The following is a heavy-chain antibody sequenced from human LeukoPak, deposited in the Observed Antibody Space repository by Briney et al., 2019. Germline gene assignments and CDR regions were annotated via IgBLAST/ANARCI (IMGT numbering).Heavy chain of an antibody. Sequence: QPGGSLRLSCAASGFTFSSYWMHWVRQAPGKGLVWVSRINSDGSSTSYADSVKGRFTISRDNSKNTLYLQMNSLRAEDTAVYYCARGGFWPNAFDIWGQGTMVTVSA. CDR3: ARGGFWPNAFDI. J-gene: IGHJ3*02. CDR2: INSDGSST. D-gene: IGHD3-3*01. V-gene: IGHV3-74*01. CDR1: GFTFSSYW.